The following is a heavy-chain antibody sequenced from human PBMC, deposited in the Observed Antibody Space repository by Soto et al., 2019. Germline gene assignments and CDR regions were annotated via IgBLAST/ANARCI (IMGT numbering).Heavy chain of an antibody. D-gene: IGHD2-2*01. V-gene: IGHV4-31*03. J-gene: IGHJ6*02. CDR2: IYYSGST. CDR3: ARDMAVVPAAPHRYYYYYGMDV. CDR1: DGSIISGGYY. Sequence: TSETLSLTCTVSDGSIISGGYYWSWIRKHPGKGLEWIGYIYYSGSTYYNPSLKSRVTISVDTSKNQFSLKLSSVTAADTAVYYCARDMAVVPAAPHRYYYYYGMDVWGQGTTVPVSS.